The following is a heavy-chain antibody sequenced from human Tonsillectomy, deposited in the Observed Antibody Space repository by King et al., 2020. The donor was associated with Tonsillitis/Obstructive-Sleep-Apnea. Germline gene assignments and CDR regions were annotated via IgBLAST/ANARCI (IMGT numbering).Heavy chain of an antibody. CDR1: GFTFSNAW. J-gene: IGHJ6*03. Sequence: VQLVESGGGLVKPGGSLRLSCAASGFTFSNAWMSWVRQAPGKGLEWVGRIKSKTDGGTTDYAAPVKSRFTISKDDSKKPLYLQMNSLKTEDTAVYYCPAVTFGGATEYYYYMDVWGKGTTVTVSS. D-gene: IGHD3-16*01. V-gene: IGHV3-15*01. CDR2: IKSKTDGGTT. CDR3: PAVTFGGATEYYYYMDV.